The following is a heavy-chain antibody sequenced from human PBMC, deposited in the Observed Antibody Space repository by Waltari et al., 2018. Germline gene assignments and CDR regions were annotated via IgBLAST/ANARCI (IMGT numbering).Heavy chain of an antibody. CDR1: GFTVSSNY. CDR2: IYSGGSR. J-gene: IGHJ6*02. V-gene: IGHV3-53*01. Sequence: EVQLVESGGGLIQPGGSLRLSCAASGFTVSSNYMSWVRQAPGTGLEWVSVIYSGGSRYYADSVKGRFTNSRNNSKNTLYLQMNSLRAEDTAVYYCARGLSLPSKYYYGMDVWGQGTTVTVSS. CDR3: ARGLSLPSKYYYGMDV.